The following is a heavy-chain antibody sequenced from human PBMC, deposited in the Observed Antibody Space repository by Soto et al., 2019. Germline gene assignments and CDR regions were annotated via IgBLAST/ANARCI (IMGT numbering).Heavy chain of an antibody. J-gene: IGHJ3*02. D-gene: IGHD3-16*01. Sequence: EVQLLESGGGLVQPGGSLRLSCAASGFTFSSYAMSWVRQAPGKGLEWVSAISGSGGSTYYADSVKGRFTISRDNSKNTLYMQMNSLRAEDTAVYYCAKDLGGDDAFDIWGQGTMVTVSS. CDR1: GFTFSSYA. CDR2: ISGSGGST. CDR3: AKDLGGDDAFDI. V-gene: IGHV3-23*01.